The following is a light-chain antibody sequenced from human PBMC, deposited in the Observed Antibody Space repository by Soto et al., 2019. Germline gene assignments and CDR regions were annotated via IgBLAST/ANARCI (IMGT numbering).Light chain of an antibody. Sequence: EIVLTQSPGTLSFSPGEIATLSCRASQSVSSSYLAWYQQKPGQSPRLLMFDVSNRATGIPARFSGSGSGTDFTLTISSLEPEDFGVYYCQHRSIWPVSFGQGTRLEIK. J-gene: IGKJ5*01. CDR2: DVS. V-gene: IGKV3-11*01. CDR1: QSVSSSY. CDR3: QHRSIWPVS.